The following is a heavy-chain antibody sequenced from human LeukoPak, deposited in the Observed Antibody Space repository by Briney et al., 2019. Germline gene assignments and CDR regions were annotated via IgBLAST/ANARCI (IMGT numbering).Heavy chain of an antibody. CDR3: ARGYSNSIDY. CDR2: TYYRSKWYI. Sequence: SQTLSLTCAISGDSVPSNRAAWNWIRQSPSRGLEWLGRTYYRSKWYIDYAVSMKSRIIISPDTSKNQFSLQLNSVTPEDTAVYYCARGYSNSIDYWGQGTLVTVSS. V-gene: IGHV6-1*01. J-gene: IGHJ4*02. CDR1: GDSVPSNRAA. D-gene: IGHD6-13*01.